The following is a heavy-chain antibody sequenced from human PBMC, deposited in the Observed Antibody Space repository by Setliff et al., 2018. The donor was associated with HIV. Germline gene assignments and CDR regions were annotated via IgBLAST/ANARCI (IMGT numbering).Heavy chain of an antibody. V-gene: IGHV1-18*01. D-gene: IGHD1-26*01. CDR3: ARESGSYYRDLDY. CDR2: ISAYNGNT. J-gene: IGHJ4*02. Sequence: ASVKVSCKASGYTFISYDINWVRQAPGRGLEWMGWISAYNGNTRYAQKLQGRVTMTTDASTSTAYMELRSLRSDDTAVYYCARESGSYYRDLDYWGQGTLVTVSS. CDR1: GYTFISYD.